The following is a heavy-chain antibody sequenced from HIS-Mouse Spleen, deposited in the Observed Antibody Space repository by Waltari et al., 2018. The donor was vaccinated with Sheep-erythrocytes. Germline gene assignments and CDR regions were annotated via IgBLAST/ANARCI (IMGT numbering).Heavy chain of an antibody. V-gene: IGHV1-2*02. D-gene: IGHD3-10*01. CDR2: INPNSGGK. CDR1: GYTFTGYY. Sequence: QVQLVQSGAEVKKPGASVKVSCKASGYTFTGYYMHWVRQAPGQGLEWMGWINPNSGGKNYAQEFQGRVTMTRDTSISTAYMGLSRLRSDDTAVYYCASGVIPYGSGSYFLDYWGQGTLVTVSS. CDR3: ASGVIPYGSGSYFLDY. J-gene: IGHJ4*02.